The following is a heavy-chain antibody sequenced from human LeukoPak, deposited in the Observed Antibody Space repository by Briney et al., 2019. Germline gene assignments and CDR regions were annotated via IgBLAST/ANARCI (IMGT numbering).Heavy chain of an antibody. Sequence: PGGSLRLSCAASGFIFSNYAMSWVRQAPGKGLVWVSRINVEGTTTTYADSVEGRFTISRDENTLYLQMNHLRVDDTAVYYCTRGGEEPFDYWGQGTLVTVSS. J-gene: IGHJ4*02. V-gene: IGHV3-74*01. D-gene: IGHD3-10*01. CDR3: TRGGEEPFDY. CDR1: GFIFSNYA. CDR2: INVEGTTT.